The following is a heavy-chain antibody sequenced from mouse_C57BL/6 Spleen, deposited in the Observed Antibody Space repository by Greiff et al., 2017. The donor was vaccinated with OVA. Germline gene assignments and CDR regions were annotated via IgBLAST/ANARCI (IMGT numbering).Heavy chain of an antibody. CDR3: ATGYYDYFDY. J-gene: IGHJ2*01. Sequence: EVQLQESGPVLVKPGASVKMSCKASGYTFTDYYMNWVKQSHGKSLEWIGVINPYNGGTSYNQKFKGKATLTVDKSSSTAYMELNSLTSEDSAVYYCATGYYDYFDYWGQGTTLTVSS. V-gene: IGHV1-19*01. D-gene: IGHD2-4*01. CDR1: GYTFTDYY. CDR2: INPYNGGT.